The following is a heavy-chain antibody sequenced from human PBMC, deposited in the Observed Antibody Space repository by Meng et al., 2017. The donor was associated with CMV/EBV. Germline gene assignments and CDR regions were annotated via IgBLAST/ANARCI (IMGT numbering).Heavy chain of an antibody. J-gene: IGHJ4*02. CDR1: GFTFSSYS. Sequence: GGSLRLSCAASGFTFSSYSMNWVRQAPGKGLEWVSSISSSGSTIYYADSVKGRFTISRDNAKNSLYLQMNSLRAEDTAVYYCARGGPGIVVVPAASDYWGQGTLVTVSS. D-gene: IGHD2-2*01. V-gene: IGHV3-48*04. CDR3: ARGGPGIVVVPAASDY. CDR2: ISSSGSTI.